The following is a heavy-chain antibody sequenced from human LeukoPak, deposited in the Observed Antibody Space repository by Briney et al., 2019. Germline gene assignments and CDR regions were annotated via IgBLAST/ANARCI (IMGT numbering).Heavy chain of an antibody. V-gene: IGHV6-1*01. CDR1: GDSVSSNSAA. Sequence: SQTLSLTCAISGDSVSSNSAAWNWIRQSPSRGLEWLGRACYRSKWYNDFAVSVKSRITIKSDTSKNRISLQLSSVTPEDTAVYYCAREVSGYYDLWGRGTLVTVSS. CDR3: AREVSGYYDL. J-gene: IGHJ2*01. D-gene: IGHD2-8*01. CDR2: ACYRSKWYN.